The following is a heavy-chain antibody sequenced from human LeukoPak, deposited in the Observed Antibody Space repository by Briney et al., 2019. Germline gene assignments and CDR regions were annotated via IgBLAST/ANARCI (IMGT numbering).Heavy chain of an antibody. CDR3: ARVGYYYYYMDV. CDR2: IIPIFGTA. Sequence: SVKVSCKASGGTFSSYAISWVRQAPGQGLEWMGGIIPIFGTANYAQKFQGRVTITADESTSTAYMELSSLRSEDTAVYYCARVGYYYYYMDVWGKGTTVTVSS. V-gene: IGHV1-69*01. J-gene: IGHJ6*03. CDR1: GGTFSSYA.